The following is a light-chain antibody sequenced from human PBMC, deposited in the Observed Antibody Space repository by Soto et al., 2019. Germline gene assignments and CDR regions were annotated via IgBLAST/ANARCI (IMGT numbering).Light chain of an antibody. V-gene: IGKV3-11*01. CDR1: QSISSH. Sequence: IVLTQCPATLSLSPGERATLSCRASQSISSHLAWYQQKPGQAPRLLMYDASNRATGILARFSGSGSGTDFTLTISSLEPEDFAVYYCQQRSNWPLTFGGGTKVEIK. CDR2: DAS. J-gene: IGKJ4*01. CDR3: QQRSNWPLT.